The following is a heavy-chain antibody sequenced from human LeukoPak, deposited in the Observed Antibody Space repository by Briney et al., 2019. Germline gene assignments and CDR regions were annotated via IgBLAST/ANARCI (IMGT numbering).Heavy chain of an antibody. J-gene: IGHJ4*02. CDR3: ARVHGYNYFYFDY. V-gene: IGHV4-59*12. CDR2: IYFSGST. CDR1: GGSISTFY. D-gene: IGHD5-24*01. Sequence: PSETLSLTCTVSGGSISTFYWSWIRQPPGKGLEWIGFIYFSGSTNYTPSLKSRVTMSIDTSRNQFSLKLSSVTAADTAVYYCARVHGYNYFYFDYWGQGTLVTVSS.